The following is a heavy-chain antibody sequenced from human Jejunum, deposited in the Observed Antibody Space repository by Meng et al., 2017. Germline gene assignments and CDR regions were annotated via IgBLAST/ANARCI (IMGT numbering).Heavy chain of an antibody. D-gene: IGHD1-1*01. CDR2: IFYSGSS. Sequence: EPAPGVVKSSMTLPLSGCVSGESISSGGSSWTWVRPHAGKGLELIGYIFYSGSSSYNPSLKSGITIAVDSFKNQFSLILRSVTAADTAVYYCARNGQQLGRYWLDHWGQGTLVTVSS. J-gene: IGHJ5*02. V-gene: IGHV4-31*03. CDR3: ARNGQQLGRYWLDH. CDR1: GESISSGGSS.